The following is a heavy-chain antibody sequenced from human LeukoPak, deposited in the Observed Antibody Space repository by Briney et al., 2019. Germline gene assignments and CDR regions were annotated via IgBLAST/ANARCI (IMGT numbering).Heavy chain of an antibody. CDR1: GGTFSSYA. CDR3: ARGYTLVGEKARPRAYYYYYYGMDV. CDR2: IIPIFGTA. J-gene: IGHJ6*02. Sequence: GASVKVSCKASGGTFSSYAISWVRQAPGQGLEWMGGIIPIFGTANYAQKFQGRVTITADESTSTAYMELSSLRSEDTAVYYCARGYTLVGEKARPRAYYYYYYGMDVWGQGTTVTVSS. V-gene: IGHV1-69*13. D-gene: IGHD3-10*01.